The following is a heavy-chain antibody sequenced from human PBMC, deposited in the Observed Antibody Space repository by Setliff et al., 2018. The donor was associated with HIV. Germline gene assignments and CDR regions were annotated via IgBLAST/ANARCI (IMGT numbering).Heavy chain of an antibody. Sequence: PGGSLRLSCAASGFNFNIYAMHWVRQAPGKGLEWVAAIWNDGGDKYYGDSVKGRYTISRDNSKNTLFLQIDTLTAEDTAVYYCARPRVEYSYGSLDYWGQGTLVTVSS. D-gene: IGHD5-18*01. CDR1: GFNFNIYA. CDR2: IWNDGGDK. V-gene: IGHV3-33*03. J-gene: IGHJ4*02. CDR3: ARPRVEYSYGSLDY.